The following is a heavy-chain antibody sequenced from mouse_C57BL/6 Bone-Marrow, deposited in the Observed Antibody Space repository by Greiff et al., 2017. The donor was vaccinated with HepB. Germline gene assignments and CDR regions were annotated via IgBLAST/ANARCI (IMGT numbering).Heavy chain of an antibody. Sequence: QVQLKQPGAELVKPGASVKLSCKASGYTFTSYWMQWVKQRPGQGLEWIGEIDPSDRYTNYNQKFKGKATLTVDTSSSTAYMQLRSLTSEDSAVYFCARKLRLQAIDYWGQGTSVTVSS. CDR1: GYTFTSYW. CDR2: IDPSDRYT. CDR3: ARKLRLQAIDY. V-gene: IGHV1-50*01. D-gene: IGHD3-2*02. J-gene: IGHJ4*01.